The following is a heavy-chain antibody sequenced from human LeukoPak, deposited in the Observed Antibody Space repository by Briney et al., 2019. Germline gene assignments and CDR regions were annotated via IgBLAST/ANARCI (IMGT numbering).Heavy chain of an antibody. CDR3: ARHAHLGYFDY. CDR1: GGSISSSSYY. Sequence: SETLSLTCTVSGGSISSSSYYWGWIRQPPGKGLEWIGSIYYSGSTYYNPSLKSRVTISVDTSKNQFSLKLSSVTAADTAVYYCARHAHLGYFDYWGQGTLVTVSS. J-gene: IGHJ4*02. V-gene: IGHV4-39*01. CDR2: IYYSGST. D-gene: IGHD3-16*01.